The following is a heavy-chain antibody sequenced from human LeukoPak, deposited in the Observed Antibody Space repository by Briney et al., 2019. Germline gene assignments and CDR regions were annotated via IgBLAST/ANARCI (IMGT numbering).Heavy chain of an antibody. V-gene: IGHV3-23*01. J-gene: IGHJ4*02. Sequence: PGGSLRLSCAASGFTFSSYAMNWVRQSPGKGLEWVSTISGSGDTTFYAASVKGPFTVSRDNSKNTLYLQMNSLRAEDTAVYYCAKDLDSSGYYIFDYWGQGTLVTVSS. CDR2: ISGSGDTT. D-gene: IGHD3-22*01. CDR1: GFTFSSYA. CDR3: AKDLDSSGYYIFDY.